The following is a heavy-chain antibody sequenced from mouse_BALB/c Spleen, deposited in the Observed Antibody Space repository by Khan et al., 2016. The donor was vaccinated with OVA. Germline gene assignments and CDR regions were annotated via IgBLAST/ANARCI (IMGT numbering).Heavy chain of an antibody. D-gene: IGHD3-2*02. Sequence: QVRLQQSGAELVRPSTSVSLSCKTSGYTFTSYWVHWVKQRSGQDLQWIARIYPGTDNTYYNEKFKNKATLTADKSSSTFFLQLSSLKSEDSAVLFCGGEEALYYFDYWGQGTTLTVSS. CDR2: IYPGTDNT. J-gene: IGHJ2*01. V-gene: IGHV1S132*01. CDR3: GGEEALYYFDY. CDR1: GYTFTSYW.